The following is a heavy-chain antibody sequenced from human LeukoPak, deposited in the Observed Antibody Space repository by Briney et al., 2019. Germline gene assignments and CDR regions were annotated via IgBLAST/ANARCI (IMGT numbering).Heavy chain of an antibody. CDR2: ISGRGDRT. CDR1: GLTFSSYA. V-gene: IGHV3-23*01. CDR3: AKSDRGSAPAENFQH. Sequence: GRSMTLSSAAAGLTFSSYAMSCVSQAPRKVLEWVSAISGRGDRTYYADSVKGRFTISRDNSKNTLYLQMNSLRAEDMAVYFCAKSDRGSAPAENFQHWGQGTLVTVSS. D-gene: IGHD1-26*01. J-gene: IGHJ1*01.